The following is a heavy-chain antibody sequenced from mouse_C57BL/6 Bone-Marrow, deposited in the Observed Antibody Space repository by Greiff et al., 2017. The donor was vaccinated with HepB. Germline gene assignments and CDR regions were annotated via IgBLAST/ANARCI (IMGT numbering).Heavy chain of an antibody. CDR3: ARLNWDGFAY. CDR2: INSDGGST. V-gene: IGHV5-6-2*01. J-gene: IGHJ3*01. CDR1: GFTFSSYG. Sequence: EVKLMESGGDLVKPGGSLKLSCAASGFTFSSYGMSWVRKTPEKRLELVAAINSDGGSTYYPDTMERRFIISRDNTKKTLYLQMSSLRSEDTALYYCARLNWDGFAYWGQGTLVTVSA. D-gene: IGHD4-1*01.